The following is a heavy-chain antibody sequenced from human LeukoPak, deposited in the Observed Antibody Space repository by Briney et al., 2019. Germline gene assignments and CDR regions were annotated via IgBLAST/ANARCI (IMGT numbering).Heavy chain of an antibody. D-gene: IGHD4-23*01. V-gene: IGHV5-51*01. J-gene: IGHJ4*02. CDR1: GYLFTSYW. CDR3: ARRSYGGKDFDQ. CDR2: IYPDDSDT. Sequence: GGSLKISCQGSGYLFTSYWIAWVRQLPGKGLEWMGIIYPDDSDTRYSPSFQGQVTISADKSISTAYLQWSSLKASDTAMYYCARRSYGGKDFDQWGQGTLVTVSS.